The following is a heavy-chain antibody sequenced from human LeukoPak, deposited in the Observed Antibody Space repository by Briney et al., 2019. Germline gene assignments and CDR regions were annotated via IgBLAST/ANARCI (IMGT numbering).Heavy chain of an antibody. CDR2: ISTGSTYI. V-gene: IGHV3-21*01. CDR1: GFTFSDYI. J-gene: IGHJ4*02. D-gene: IGHD4-11*01. Sequence: GGSLRLSCAASGFTFSDYIMNWVRQAPGKGLEWVSSISTGSTYIYYADSMKGRFTISRDNARNSLYLEINSLRAEDTAVYYCAKNDYNDHPDYWGQGTLVTVSS. CDR3: AKNDYNDHPDY.